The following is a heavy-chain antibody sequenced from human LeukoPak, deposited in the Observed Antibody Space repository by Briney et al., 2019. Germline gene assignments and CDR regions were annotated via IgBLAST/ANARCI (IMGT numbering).Heavy chain of an antibody. V-gene: IGHV4-31*03. Sequence: PSETLSLTCTVSGGSIISSGYYWSWIRQHPGKGLEWIGYIYYRGSTYYNPSLKSRVTISVDTSKNQFSLNLTSVTAADTAVYYCARWVVPGTLDYWGQGTLVTVSS. D-gene: IGHD3-10*01. CDR3: ARWVVPGTLDY. CDR1: GGSIISSGYY. CDR2: IYYRGST. J-gene: IGHJ4*02.